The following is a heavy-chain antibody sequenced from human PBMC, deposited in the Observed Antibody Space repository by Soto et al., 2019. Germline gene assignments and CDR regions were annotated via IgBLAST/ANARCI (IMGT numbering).Heavy chain of an antibody. CDR1: GASVSIYY. Sequence: PSETLSLTCTFSGASVSIYYWSWIRQPPGKGLESLGYILYTGNTNYNPSLKSRVTMSVDTSKNQVSLKLSAVTAADTAVYFCARAAYGSGSYYAPYYYYAMDVWGQGTTVTVSS. J-gene: IGHJ6*01. CDR3: ARAAYGSGSYYAPYYYYAMDV. D-gene: IGHD3-10*01. CDR2: ILYTGNT. V-gene: IGHV4-59*02.